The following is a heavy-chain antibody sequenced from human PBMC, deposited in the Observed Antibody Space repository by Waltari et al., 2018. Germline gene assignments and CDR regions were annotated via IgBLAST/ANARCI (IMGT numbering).Heavy chain of an antibody. CDR1: GFTFSSHW. J-gene: IGHJ4*02. CDR2: IKQDGSET. Sequence: EVQLEESGGGLVQPGGSLRLSWAASGFTFSSHWMTWVRQAPGKGLEWVANIKQDGSETYYADSLKGRFTISRDNAKNSLYLQMNSLRAEDTALYYCARDHVFRGDFWSGYYDSWGQGTLVTVSS. V-gene: IGHV3-7*01. CDR3: ARDHVFRGDFWSGYYDS. D-gene: IGHD3-3*01.